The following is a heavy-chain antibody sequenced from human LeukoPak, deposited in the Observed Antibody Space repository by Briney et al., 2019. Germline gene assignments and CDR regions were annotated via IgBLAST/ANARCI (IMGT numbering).Heavy chain of an antibody. Sequence: GGSLRLSCAASGFTFRIYGMNWVRQAPGKGPEWVSYIAHDSTTIYYADSVRGRFTMSRDNARNSLFLQMNSLRPEDTAMHYCARATRNGYDYWGPGTLVTVSS. CDR3: ARATRNGYDY. CDR1: GFTFRIYG. CDR2: IAHDSTTI. J-gene: IGHJ4*02. V-gene: IGHV3-48*04. D-gene: IGHD5-24*01.